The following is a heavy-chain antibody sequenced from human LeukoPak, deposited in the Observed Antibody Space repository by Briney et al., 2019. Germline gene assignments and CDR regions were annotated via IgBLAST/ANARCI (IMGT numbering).Heavy chain of an antibody. D-gene: IGHD3-22*01. CDR2: IKQDGSEK. V-gene: IGHV3-7*01. J-gene: IGHJ6*02. Sequence: GGSLRLSCAASGFTFSSYWMSWVRQAPGKGLEWVANIKQDGSEKYYVDSVKGRFTISRDNAKNSLYLQMNSLRAEDTAVYYCAKSPDSSGYYPSGMDVWGQGTTVTVSS. CDR1: GFTFSSYW. CDR3: AKSPDSSGYYPSGMDV.